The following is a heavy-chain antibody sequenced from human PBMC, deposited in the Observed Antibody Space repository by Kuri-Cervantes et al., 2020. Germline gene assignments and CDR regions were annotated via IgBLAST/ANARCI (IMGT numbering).Heavy chain of an antibody. Sequence: GESLKISCAASGFTFSHAWVSWARQAPGKGLEWVGRIKSKTDGGTTDYAAPVQGRFTISRDDSKNTLYLQLNSLKTEDTAVYYCTTDPVPWGQGTLVTVSS. CDR3: TTDPVP. J-gene: IGHJ5*02. V-gene: IGHV3-15*01. CDR1: GFTFSHAW. CDR2: IKSKTDGGTT.